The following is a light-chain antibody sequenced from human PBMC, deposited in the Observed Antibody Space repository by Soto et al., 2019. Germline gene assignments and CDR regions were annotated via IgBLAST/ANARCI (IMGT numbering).Light chain of an antibody. CDR3: QQYADSSWT. V-gene: IGKV1-5*03. CDR1: QTVSSW. Sequence: DIPMTQSPSTLSASVGDRVTITCRASQTVSSWLAWFQQKPGKAPNLLIYGVPSVESGVPSRFSGSGSGTEFTLTISNLQPDDFATYYCQQYADSSWTFGQGTKVE. J-gene: IGKJ1*01. CDR2: GVP.